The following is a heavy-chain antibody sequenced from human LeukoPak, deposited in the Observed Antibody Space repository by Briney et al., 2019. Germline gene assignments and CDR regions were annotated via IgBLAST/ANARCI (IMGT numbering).Heavy chain of an antibody. J-gene: IGHJ4*02. CDR3: ARDKAPYYFDY. CDR2: ISSSSSYI. CDR1: GFTFSSYS. Sequence: GGSLRLSCAASGFTFSSYSMNWVRQAPGKGLKWVSSISSSSSYIYYADSVKGRFTISRDNAKNSLYLQMNSLRAEDTAVYYCARDKAPYYFDYWGQGTLVTVSS. V-gene: IGHV3-21*01.